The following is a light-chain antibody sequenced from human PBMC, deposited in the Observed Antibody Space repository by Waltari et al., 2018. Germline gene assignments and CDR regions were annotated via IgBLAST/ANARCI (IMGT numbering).Light chain of an antibody. CDR3: QQYHSYSYT. CDR2: KAS. J-gene: IGKJ2*01. CDR1: QTISSW. Sequence: DIQMTQSPSTLSASVGDRVTITCRASQTISSWLAWYQQKPGKAPKLLIYKASNLESGVPSRFSGSGSATEFTLTISSLQPDDFATYYCQQYHSYSYTFGQGTRLEI. V-gene: IGKV1-5*03.